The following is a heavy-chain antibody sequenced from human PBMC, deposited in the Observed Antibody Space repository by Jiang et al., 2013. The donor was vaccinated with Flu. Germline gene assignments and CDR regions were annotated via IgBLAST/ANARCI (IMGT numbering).Heavy chain of an antibody. J-gene: IGHJ5*02. V-gene: IGHV7-4-1*02. CDR1: GYTFTSYA. D-gene: IGHD4-23*01. CDR2: INTNTGNP. Sequence: SGAEVKKPGASVKVSCKASGYTFTSYAMNWVRQAPGQGLEWMGWINTNTGNPTYAQGFTGRFVFSLDTSVSTAYLQISSLKAEDTAVYYCAELVTAMTTWFDPWGQGTLVTVSS. CDR3: AELVTAMTTWFDP.